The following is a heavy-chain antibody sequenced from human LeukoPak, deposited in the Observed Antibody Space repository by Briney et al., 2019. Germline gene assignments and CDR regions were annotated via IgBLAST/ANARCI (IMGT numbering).Heavy chain of an antibody. J-gene: IGHJ4*02. CDR3: AKGPYYYDSSGQGLFDY. Sequence: GGSLRLSCVVSGFTVTNNYMNWVRQAPGKGLEWLSIIYNEGTTYYAESVKGRFTISRDNSKNTLYLQMNSLRDEDTAVYYCAKGPYYYDSSGQGLFDYWGQGTLVTVSS. CDR2: IYNEGTT. V-gene: IGHV3-53*01. D-gene: IGHD3-22*01. CDR1: GFTVTNNY.